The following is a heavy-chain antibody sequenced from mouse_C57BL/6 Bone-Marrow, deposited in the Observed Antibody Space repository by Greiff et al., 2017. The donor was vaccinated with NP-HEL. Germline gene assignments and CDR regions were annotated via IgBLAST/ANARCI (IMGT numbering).Heavy chain of an antibody. CDR2: IYPGDGDT. CDR3: ARGAY. CDR1: GYEFSNYW. V-gene: IGHV1-80*01. J-gene: IGHJ3*01. Sequence: ESGAELVKPGASVKISCKASGYEFSNYWMNWVKQRPGKGLEWIGQIYPGDGDTNYNGKFKDKATLTADQSSSTAYMQLSRLTSEDSAVYFCARGAYWGQGTLVTVSA.